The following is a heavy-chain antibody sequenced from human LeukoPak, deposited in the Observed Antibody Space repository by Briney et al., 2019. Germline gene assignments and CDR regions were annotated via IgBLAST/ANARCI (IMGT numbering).Heavy chain of an antibody. V-gene: IGHV1-2*02. D-gene: IGHD6-13*01. CDR1: GYTFTGYY. CDR2: INPNSGGT. J-gene: IGHJ4*02. Sequence: ASVKVSCKASGYTFTGYYMHWVRQAPGQGLEWMGWINPNSGGTNYAQKFQGRVTMTRDTSSSTAYMELSRLRSDDTAVYYCARDGIAAAAHGGFDYWGQGTLVTVSS. CDR3: ARDGIAAAAHGGFDY.